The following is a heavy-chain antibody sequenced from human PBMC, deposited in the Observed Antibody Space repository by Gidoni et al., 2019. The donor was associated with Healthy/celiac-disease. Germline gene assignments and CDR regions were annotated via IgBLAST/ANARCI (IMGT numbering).Heavy chain of an antibody. D-gene: IGHD3-10*01. CDR2: INPSGGST. CDR1: GYNFTNYS. J-gene: IGHJ6*02. CDR3: ARDRNYYGSGSRAGYGMDV. V-gene: IGHV1-46*01. Sequence: QVQLVQSGSEVKKPGASVKASCQASGYNFTNYSMPGVRQAPGQGLEWMGIINPSGGSTSYAQKFQGRVTMTRDTSTSTVYMELSSLRSEDTAVYYCARDRNYYGSGSRAGYGMDVWGQGTTVSGSS.